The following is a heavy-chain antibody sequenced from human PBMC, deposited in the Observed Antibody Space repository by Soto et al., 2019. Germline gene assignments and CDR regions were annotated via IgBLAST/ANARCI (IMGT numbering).Heavy chain of an antibody. D-gene: IGHD5-12*01. CDR3: ARNLPYSGYDVVDY. V-gene: IGHV1-18*01. Sequence: ASPQVSWKYCGYTNTSDGSRWMQRALGQGLEWMGWISGYNGNTNYAQKVQGRVTMTTDTSTTTAYMELRSLRSDDTAVYYCARNLPYSGYDVVDYWGQGTLVTVSS. J-gene: IGHJ4*02. CDR2: ISGYNGNT. CDR1: GYTNTSDG.